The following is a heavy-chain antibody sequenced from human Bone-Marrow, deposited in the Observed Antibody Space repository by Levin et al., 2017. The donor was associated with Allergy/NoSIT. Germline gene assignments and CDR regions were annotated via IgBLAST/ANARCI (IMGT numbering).Heavy chain of an antibody. J-gene: IGHJ6*02. V-gene: IGHV1-46*01. D-gene: IGHD2-15*01. Sequence: GASVKVSCKASGYTFTSYYLHWVRQAPGQGLEWMGVINPTGDITSYTQKFQGRVTVTRDTSTRTVYMELSSLRSEDTAVYYCARPYCSGGTCYLYGMDVWGQGTTVTVSS. CDR3: ARPYCSGGTCYLYGMDV. CDR1: GYTFTSYY. CDR2: INPTGDIT.